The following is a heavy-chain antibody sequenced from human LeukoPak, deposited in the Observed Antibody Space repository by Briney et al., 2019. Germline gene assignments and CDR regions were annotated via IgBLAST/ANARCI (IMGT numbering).Heavy chain of an antibody. J-gene: IGHJ4*02. CDR2: VYSSDST. CDR3: ARDEAAAGRAFDY. D-gene: IGHD6-13*01. V-gene: IGHV4-4*07. Sequence: SETLSITCSVSGGSISKYYWSWMRQPAGKGLEWLGRVYSSDSTNYNPSIRSRVTLSVDTPKSPFSLKLSSASAPGTAVYYCARDEAAAGRAFDYWGQGALVTVPS. CDR1: GGSISKYY.